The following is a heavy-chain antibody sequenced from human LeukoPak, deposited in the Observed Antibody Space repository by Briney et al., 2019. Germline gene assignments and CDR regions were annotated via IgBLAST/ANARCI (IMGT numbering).Heavy chain of an antibody. CDR3: ARRLGSSADGILKYYFDY. CDR2: VFYTGST. V-gene: IGHV4-39*01. CDR1: GVSIISSNYY. J-gene: IGHJ4*02. Sequence: SETLSLTCTVSGVSIISSNYYWGWFRQPPGKSLEWIASVFYTGSTRHNPSLKSRVTISIGTSKNEFSLNLSSVTAEDTAVYYCARRLGSSADGILKYYFDYWGQGTLVTVSS. D-gene: IGHD6-13*01.